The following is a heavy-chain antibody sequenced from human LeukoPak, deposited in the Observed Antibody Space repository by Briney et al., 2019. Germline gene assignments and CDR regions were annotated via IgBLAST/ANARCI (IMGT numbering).Heavy chain of an antibody. CDR1: GFTFSSYS. CDR2: ISSSSSYI. D-gene: IGHD4-17*01. Sequence: PGGSLRLSCAASGFTFSSYSMNWVRQAPGKGLEWVSSISSSSSYIYYADSVKGRFTISRDNAKNSLYLQMNSLRAEDTAVYYCAKAVFVGDYVIGTIDYWGQGTLVTVSS. CDR3: AKAVFVGDYVIGTIDY. J-gene: IGHJ4*02. V-gene: IGHV3-21*01.